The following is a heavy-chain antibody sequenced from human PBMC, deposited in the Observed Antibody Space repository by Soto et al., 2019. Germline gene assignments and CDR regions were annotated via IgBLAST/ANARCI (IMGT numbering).Heavy chain of an antibody. CDR1: GYTFTSYD. CDR3: ARGRTYCSSTSCLYYFDY. D-gene: IGHD2-2*01. Sequence: ASVKVSCKASGYTFTSYDINWVRQATGQGLEWMGWMNPNSGNTGYAQKFQGRVTMTRNTSISTAYMELSSLRSEDTAVYYCARGRTYCSSTSCLYYFDYWGRGTLVTVSS. CDR2: MNPNSGNT. V-gene: IGHV1-8*01. J-gene: IGHJ4*02.